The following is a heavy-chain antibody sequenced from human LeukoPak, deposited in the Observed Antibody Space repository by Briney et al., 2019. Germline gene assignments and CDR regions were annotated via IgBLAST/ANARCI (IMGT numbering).Heavy chain of an antibody. V-gene: IGHV1-69*04. CDR3: ARDRGYYDSSGYYSFYWYFDL. Sequence: ASVKVSCKASGGTFSSYAISWVRQAPGQGLEWMGRIIPILGIANYAQKFQGRVTITADKSTSTAYMELSSLRSDDTAVYYCARDRGYYDSSGYYSFYWYFDLWGRGTLVTVSS. CDR1: GGTFSSYA. D-gene: IGHD3-22*01. J-gene: IGHJ2*01. CDR2: IIPILGIA.